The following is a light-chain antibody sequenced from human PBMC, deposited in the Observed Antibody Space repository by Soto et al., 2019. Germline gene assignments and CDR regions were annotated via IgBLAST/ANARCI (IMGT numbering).Light chain of an antibody. V-gene: IGKV1-5*03. CDR3: QHYNSYSEA. J-gene: IGKJ1*01. CDR2: KAS. Sequence: DSQMTQSPSTLSGSVGDRVTITCRASQTISSWLAWYQQKPGKAPKLLIYKASTLKSGVPSRFSGSGSGTEFTLTISSLQPDDFATYYCQHYNSYSEACGQGTKVDIK. CDR1: QTISSW.